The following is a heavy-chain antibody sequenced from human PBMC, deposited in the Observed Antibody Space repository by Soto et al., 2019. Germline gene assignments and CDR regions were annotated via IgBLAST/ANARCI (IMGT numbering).Heavy chain of an antibody. CDR3: TSPSEYRSGYAWFFDL. V-gene: IGHV3-73*02. CDR2: IRSKANKYAT. CDR1: GFTLSGSA. Sequence: EEQLVESGGGLVQPGGSLKLSCAASGFTLSGSAIHWVRQASGRGLEWVGRIRSKANKYATAYAVSVKGRFTISRADSDNTAYLQMNSLKSEDRAVSYCTSPSEYRSGYAWFFDLWGRGTLVTVSS. J-gene: IGHJ2*01. D-gene: IGHD5-12*01.